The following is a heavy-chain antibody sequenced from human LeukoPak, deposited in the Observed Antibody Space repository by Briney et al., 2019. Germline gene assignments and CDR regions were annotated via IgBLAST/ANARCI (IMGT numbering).Heavy chain of an antibody. CDR1: GFTFSSYA. V-gene: IGHV3-23*01. D-gene: IGHD3-22*01. Sequence: GGSLRLSCAASGFTFSSYAMSWVRQAPGKGLEWVSAISGSGGSTYYADSVKGRFTISRDNSKNTLYLQMNSLRAENTAVYYCAKVPGVIVEEPYFDYGGQGPLVTVS. J-gene: IGHJ4*02. CDR3: AKVPGVIVEEPYFDY. CDR2: ISGSGGST.